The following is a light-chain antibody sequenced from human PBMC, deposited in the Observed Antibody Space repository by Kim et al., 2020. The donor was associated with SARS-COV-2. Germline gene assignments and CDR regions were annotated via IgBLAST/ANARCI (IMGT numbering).Light chain of an antibody. V-gene: IGLV2-14*04. CDR1: RSDVGGYNY. J-gene: IGLJ3*02. Sequence: PGQSLTISCTGTRSDVGGYNYVSWYQQHPGKAPKLMIYDVSKRPSGVSNRFSGSKSGNTASLTISGLQAEDEADYYCSSYTSSSRVFGGGTQLTVL. CDR2: DVS. CDR3: SSYTSSSRV.